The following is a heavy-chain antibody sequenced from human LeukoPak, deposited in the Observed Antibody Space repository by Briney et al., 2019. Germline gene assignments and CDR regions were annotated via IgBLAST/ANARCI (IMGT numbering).Heavy chain of an antibody. J-gene: IGHJ4*02. CDR1: GYTFTSYD. CDR2: MNPNSGNT. V-gene: IGHV1-8*01. CDR3: ATGLHVVWGRSPRGY. Sequence: ASAKVSCKASGYTFTSYDINWVRQATGQGLEWMGWMNPNSGNTGYAQKFQGRVTMTRNTSISTAYMELSSLRSEDTAVYYCATGLHVVWGRSPRGYWGQGTLVTVSS. D-gene: IGHD3-16*01.